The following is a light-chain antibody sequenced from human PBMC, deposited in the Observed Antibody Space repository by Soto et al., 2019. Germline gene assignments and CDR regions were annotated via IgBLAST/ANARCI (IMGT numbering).Light chain of an antibody. CDR2: AAS. CDR3: QQLNTYPYT. J-gene: IGKJ2*01. CDR1: QGISSY. Sequence: DIQLTQSPSFLSASVGDRLTITCRASQGISSYLAWYQQKPGNAPKLLIYAASTLQSGVPSRFSGSGSGTEFTLTISSLQPEDFATYYCQQLNTYPYTFGQGTKLVIK. V-gene: IGKV1-9*01.